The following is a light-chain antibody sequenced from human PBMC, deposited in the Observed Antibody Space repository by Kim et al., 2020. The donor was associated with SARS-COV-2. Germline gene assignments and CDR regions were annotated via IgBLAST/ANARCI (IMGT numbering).Light chain of an antibody. V-gene: IGLV3-21*04. CDR1: NIGSKS. Sequence: APGKKARITFGGNNIGSKSVHWYQQKPGQAPVLVIYYDSDRPSGIPERFSGSNSGNTATLTISRVEAGDEADYYCQVWDSSSDHRVFGGGTQLTVL. CDR2: YDS. J-gene: IGLJ3*02. CDR3: QVWDSSSDHRV.